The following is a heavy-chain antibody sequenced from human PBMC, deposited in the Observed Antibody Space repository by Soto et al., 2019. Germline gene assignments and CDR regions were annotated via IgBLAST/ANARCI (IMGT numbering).Heavy chain of an antibody. CDR3: ARDLGVATTFDY. V-gene: IGHV1-3*01. Sequence: GASVKVSCKASGYTFTSYAVHWVRQAPGQRLEWMGWINAGNGNTKYSQKFQGRVTITRDTSASTAYMELSSLRSEDTAVYYCARDLGVATTFDYWGQGTLVTVSS. J-gene: IGHJ4*02. CDR2: INAGNGNT. D-gene: IGHD2-15*01. CDR1: GYTFTSYA.